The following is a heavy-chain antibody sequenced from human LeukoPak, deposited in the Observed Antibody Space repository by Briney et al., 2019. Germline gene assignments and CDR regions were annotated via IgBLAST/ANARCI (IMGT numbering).Heavy chain of an antibody. J-gene: IGHJ4*02. CDR1: GFTFSNYW. D-gene: IGHD2-2*01. Sequence: GGSLRLSCAASGFTFSNYWMSWVRQAPGKGLEWVANIKQDGSEKYYVDSVKGRFTISRDNTKNSLFLQMNSLRAEDTAVYYCARDKDTSYLSSFDYWGQGTLVTVSS. CDR2: IKQDGSEK. CDR3: ARDKDTSYLSSFDY. V-gene: IGHV3-7*01.